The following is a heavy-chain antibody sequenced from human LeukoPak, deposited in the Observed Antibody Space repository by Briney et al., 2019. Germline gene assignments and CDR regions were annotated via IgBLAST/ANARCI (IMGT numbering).Heavy chain of an antibody. Sequence: SVKVSCKASGFTFTSSAVQWGRQARGQRLEWIGWIVVGSGNTNYAQKFQERVTITRDMSTSTAYMELSSLRPEDTAVYYCAADYDILTSYRANFDYWGQGTLVTVSS. J-gene: IGHJ4*02. CDR3: AADYDILTSYRANFDY. CDR1: GFTFTSSA. D-gene: IGHD3-9*01. V-gene: IGHV1-58*01. CDR2: IVVGSGNT.